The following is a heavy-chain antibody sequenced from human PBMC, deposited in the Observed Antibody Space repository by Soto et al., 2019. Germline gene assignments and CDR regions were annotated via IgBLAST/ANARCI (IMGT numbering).Heavy chain of an antibody. CDR3: ARGPHLLGYCSGGSCFTDFDY. J-gene: IGHJ4*02. D-gene: IGHD2-15*01. CDR1: GGSISSYY. Sequence: SETLSLTCTVSGGSISSYYWSWILQPPWKGLEWIGYIYYSGSTNYNPSLKSRVTISVDTSKNQFSLKLSSVTAADTAVYYCARGPHLLGYCSGGSCFTDFDYWGQGTLVTVSS. V-gene: IGHV4-59*01. CDR2: IYYSGST.